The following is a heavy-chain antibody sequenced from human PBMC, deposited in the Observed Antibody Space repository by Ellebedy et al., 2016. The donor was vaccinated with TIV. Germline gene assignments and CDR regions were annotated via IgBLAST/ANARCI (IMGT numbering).Heavy chain of an antibody. CDR2: IDPSVGYT. J-gene: IGHJ4*02. Sequence: ASVKVSCKASGYTFTGYYIHWVRQAPGQGLEWMGIIDPSVGYTRYAQKFQGRVSMTGDTSTSTVYMEVNSLRSEDTAVYYCARDGPDIAAAGYWGQGTLVTVSS. D-gene: IGHD6-13*01. V-gene: IGHV1-46*01. CDR3: ARDGPDIAAAGY. CDR1: GYTFTGYY.